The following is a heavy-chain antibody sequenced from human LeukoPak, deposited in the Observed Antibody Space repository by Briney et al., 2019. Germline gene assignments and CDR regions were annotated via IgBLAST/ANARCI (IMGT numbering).Heavy chain of an antibody. CDR3: ARDASSDSDDAFDI. CDR1: GFTLSGYW. J-gene: IGHJ3*02. V-gene: IGHV3-48*04. CDR2: ISSSAGTI. Sequence: GGSLRLSCAASGFTLSGYWMSWVRQAPGKGLEWVSYISSSAGTIYYADSVKGRFTISRDNAQNSLYLQMNSLRAEDTAVYYCARDASSDSDDAFDIWGQGTMVSVSS. D-gene: IGHD3-22*01.